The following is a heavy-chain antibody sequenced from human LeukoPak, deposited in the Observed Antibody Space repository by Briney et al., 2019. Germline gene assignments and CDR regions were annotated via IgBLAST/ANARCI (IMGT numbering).Heavy chain of an antibody. J-gene: IGHJ4*02. Sequence: GGSLRLSCAASGFSFSSYWMHWVRQAPGKGLVWVSCINSDGSSTTYSDSVKGRFTISRDNAKKTLYLQMNSLRAEDTAVYYCARAVRTHPPADYWGQGTLVTVSS. CDR2: INSDGSST. D-gene: IGHD3-10*01. CDR1: GFSFSSYW. V-gene: IGHV3-74*01. CDR3: ARAVRTHPPADY.